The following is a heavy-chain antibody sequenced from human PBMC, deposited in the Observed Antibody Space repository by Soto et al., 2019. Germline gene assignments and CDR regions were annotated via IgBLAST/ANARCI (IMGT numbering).Heavy chain of an antibody. Sequence: QVQLVQSGAEVKKPGASVKVSCKASGYTFTSYAMHWVRQAPGQRLEWMGWINAGNGNTKYSQKFQGRVTINRDTSASNAYMELRSVGSEDTALYYCSISISPTDYYDSSGYPIFDYWGQGTLVTVSS. CDR3: SISISPTDYYDSSGYPIFDY. V-gene: IGHV1-3*01. CDR1: GYTFTSYA. J-gene: IGHJ4*02. CDR2: INAGNGNT. D-gene: IGHD3-22*01.